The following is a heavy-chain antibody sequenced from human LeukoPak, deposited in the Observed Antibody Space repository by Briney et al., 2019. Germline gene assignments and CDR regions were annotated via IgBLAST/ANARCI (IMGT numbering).Heavy chain of an antibody. D-gene: IGHD1-26*01. CDR2: INPSGGST. V-gene: IGHV1-46*01. CDR3: ARQGRVGAKVDWFDP. J-gene: IGHJ5*02. Sequence: ASVKVSCKASGYTFTSYYMHWVRQAPGQGLEWMGIINPSGGSTSYAQKFQGRVTMTRDMSTSTVYMELSSLRSEDTAVYYCARQGRVGAKVDWFDPWGQGTLVTVSS. CDR1: GYTFTSYY.